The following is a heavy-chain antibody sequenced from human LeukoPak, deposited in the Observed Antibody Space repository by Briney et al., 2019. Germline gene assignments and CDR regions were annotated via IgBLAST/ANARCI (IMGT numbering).Heavy chain of an antibody. CDR2: ISSSATST. V-gene: IGHV3-48*03. CDR3: ARGSYSSSWKTFDY. CDR1: GFSFSSYE. J-gene: IGHJ4*02. D-gene: IGHD6-13*01. Sequence: GGSLRLSCSASGFSFSSYEMNWVRQAPGKGLEWVSHISSSATSTYYADSVKGRFTISRDNAKNSLYLQMNSLRAEDTAVYYCARGSYSSSWKTFDYWGQGTLVTVSS.